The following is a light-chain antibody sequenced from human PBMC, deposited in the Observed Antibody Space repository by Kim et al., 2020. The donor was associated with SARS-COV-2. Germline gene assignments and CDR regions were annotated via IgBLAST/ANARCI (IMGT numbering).Light chain of an antibody. Sequence: MSPGQPATITCSGDKLGDKYVCWYQQKPGQSPILVIYQDTKRPSGIPERFSGSNSGNTATLTISGTQAMDEADYYCQAWATSTVVFGGGTQLTVL. CDR3: QAWATSTVV. CDR1: KLGDKY. V-gene: IGLV3-1*01. CDR2: QDT. J-gene: IGLJ2*01.